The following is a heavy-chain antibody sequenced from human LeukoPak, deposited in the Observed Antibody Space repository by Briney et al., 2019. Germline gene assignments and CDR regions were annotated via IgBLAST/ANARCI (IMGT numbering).Heavy chain of an antibody. CDR3: ASNRRIVGATGRFDY. Sequence: ASVKVSCKVSGYTLTELSMHWVRQAPGKGLEWMGGFDPEDGETIYAQKFQGRVTITADESTSTAYMELSSLRSEDTAVYYCASNRRIVGATGRFDYWGQGTLVTVSS. D-gene: IGHD1-26*01. V-gene: IGHV1-24*01. CDR2: FDPEDGET. CDR1: GYTLTELS. J-gene: IGHJ4*02.